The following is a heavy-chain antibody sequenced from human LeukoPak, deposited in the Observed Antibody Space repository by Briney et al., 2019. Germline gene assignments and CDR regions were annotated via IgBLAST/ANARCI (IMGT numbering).Heavy chain of an antibody. CDR2: IFDNANT. D-gene: IGHD3-10*01. CDR1: GGSISGGGYY. Sequence: SETLSLTCTVSGGSISGGGYYWSWIRQHPGKGLEWIGNIFDNANTDYNPSLKSRVTISVDTSKNQLSLKLRSLTAADTAVYYCARESYGSGSYYYWGQGTLVTVSS. V-gene: IGHV4-31*03. CDR3: ARESYGSGSYYY. J-gene: IGHJ4*02.